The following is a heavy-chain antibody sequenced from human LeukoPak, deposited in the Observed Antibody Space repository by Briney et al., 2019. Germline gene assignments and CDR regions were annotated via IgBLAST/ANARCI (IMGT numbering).Heavy chain of an antibody. CDR3: ARLRGGVQLWGD. D-gene: IGHD5-18*01. Sequence: PSETLSLTCTVSDGSITSDSYSWGWIRQPPGKGLQWIVTLTYAGTNYYNPSLKSRVTMPVDTSKNQFSLKLSSVTATDTAVYYCARLRGGVQLWGDWGQGTLGTVSS. J-gene: IGHJ4*02. CDR2: LTYAGTN. CDR1: DGSITSDSYS. V-gene: IGHV4-39*01.